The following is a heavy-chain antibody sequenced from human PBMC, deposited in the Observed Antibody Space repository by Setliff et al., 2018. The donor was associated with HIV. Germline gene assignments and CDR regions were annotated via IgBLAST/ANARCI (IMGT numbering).Heavy chain of an antibody. CDR2: IYTSGIT. Sequence: SETLSLTCTVSGGSISSASYYWSWIRQPAGKGLEWIGRIYTSGITNYTPSLKSRVTISVDKSKNQFSLKLSSVTAADTSVYYCATYSSSWPDYWGQGTLVTVSS. CDR1: GGSISSASYY. CDR3: ATYSSSWPDY. J-gene: IGHJ4*02. V-gene: IGHV4-61*02. D-gene: IGHD6-13*01.